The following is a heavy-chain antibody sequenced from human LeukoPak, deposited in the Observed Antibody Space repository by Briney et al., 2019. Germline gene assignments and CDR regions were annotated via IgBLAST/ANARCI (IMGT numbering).Heavy chain of an antibody. CDR3: ASDPRALRLQSYYYYYMDV. CDR1: GFTFSTYS. J-gene: IGHJ6*03. D-gene: IGHD5-12*01. Sequence: GGSLRLSCAASGFTFSTYSMNWVRQAPGKGLEWVSSISSSSSYIYYADSVKGRFTISGDNARNSLYLQMNSLRAEDTAVYYCASDPRALRLQSYYYYYMDVWGKGTTVTVSS. V-gene: IGHV3-21*01. CDR2: ISSSSSYI.